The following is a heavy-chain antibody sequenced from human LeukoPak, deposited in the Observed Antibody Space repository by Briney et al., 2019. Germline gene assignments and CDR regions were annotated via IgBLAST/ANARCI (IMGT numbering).Heavy chain of an antibody. V-gene: IGHV4-34*01. CDR3: AGGLQDSSGYYIDY. J-gene: IGHJ4*02. CDR2: INHSGST. Sequence: PSETLSLTCAVYGGSFSGYYWSWIRQPPGKGLEWIGEINHSGSTNYNPSLKSRVTISVDTSKNQFSLKLSSVTAADTAVYYCAGGLQDSSGYYIDYWGQGTLVTVSS. D-gene: IGHD3-22*01. CDR1: GGSFSGYY.